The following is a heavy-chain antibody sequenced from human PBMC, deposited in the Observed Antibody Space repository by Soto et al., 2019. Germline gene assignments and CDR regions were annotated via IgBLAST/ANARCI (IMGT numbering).Heavy chain of an antibody. CDR3: ATARHYYGSGSLTADAFDI. CDR1: GFTFSSDG. J-gene: IGHJ3*02. Sequence: PGGCLRLSCAASGFTFSSDGMHWVRQAPGKGLAWVAVIWYDGSNKYYADSVKGRFTISRDNSKNTLYLQMNSLRAEDTAVYYCATARHYYGSGSLTADAFDIWGQGTMVTVSS. CDR2: IWYDGSNK. V-gene: IGHV3-33*01. D-gene: IGHD3-10*01.